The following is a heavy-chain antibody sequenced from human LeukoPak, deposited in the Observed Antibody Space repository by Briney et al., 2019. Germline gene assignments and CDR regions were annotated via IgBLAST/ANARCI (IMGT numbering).Heavy chain of an antibody. D-gene: IGHD3-22*01. V-gene: IGHV4-38-2*01. Sequence: PSETLSLTCAVSGYSISSGYYWGWIRQPLGKGLEWIGSIYHSGSTYYNPSLKSRVTISVDTSKNQFSLKLSSVTAADTAVYYCASRYYNSSGYYQFDYWGQGTLVTVSS. CDR2: IYHSGST. CDR3: ASRYYNSSGYYQFDY. CDR1: GYSISSGYY. J-gene: IGHJ4*02.